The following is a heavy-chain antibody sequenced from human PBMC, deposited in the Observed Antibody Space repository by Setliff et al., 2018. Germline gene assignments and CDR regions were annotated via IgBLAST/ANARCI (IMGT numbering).Heavy chain of an antibody. D-gene: IGHD5-12*01. CDR1: GFTFNGHG. Sequence: GSLRLSCAASGFTFNGHGMNWVRQAPGKGLEWVSTINWDGKTTAYADSVKGRFTISRDNANRFLYLHMNSLRADDTALYYCTRFGRDDIGIWGQGTMVTVSS. CDR2: INWDGKTT. V-gene: IGHV3-20*04. CDR3: TRFGRDDIGI. J-gene: IGHJ3*02.